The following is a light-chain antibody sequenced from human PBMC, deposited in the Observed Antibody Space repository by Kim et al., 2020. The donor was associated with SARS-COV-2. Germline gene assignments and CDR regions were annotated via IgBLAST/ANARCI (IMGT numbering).Light chain of an antibody. CDR1: SSTIVARFD. Sequence: RVTISCTGSSSTIVARFDVHWYQQLPGAAPKFLIYSNNNRPSGVPDRFSASKSGTSASLAITGLQAEDEADYYCQSFDSSLNSYVFGTGTKVTVL. J-gene: IGLJ1*01. V-gene: IGLV1-40*01. CDR3: QSFDSSLNSYV. CDR2: SNN.